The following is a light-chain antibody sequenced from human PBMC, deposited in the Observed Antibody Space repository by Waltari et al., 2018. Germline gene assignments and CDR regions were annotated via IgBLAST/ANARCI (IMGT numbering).Light chain of an antibody. CDR2: GAS. V-gene: IGKV3-15*01. CDR3: QQYNNWPLMYT. J-gene: IGKJ2*01. Sequence: EIVMTQSPATLSVSPGERATLSCRASQSVSSNLAWYQQKPGQAPRLPIYGASTRATGIPAMFSGSVSATEFTLTISRMQSEDFAVYYCQQYNNWPLMYTFGQGTKLEIK. CDR1: QSVSSN.